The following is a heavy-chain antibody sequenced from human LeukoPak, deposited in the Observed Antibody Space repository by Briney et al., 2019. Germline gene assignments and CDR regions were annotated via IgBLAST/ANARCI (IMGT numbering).Heavy chain of an antibody. CDR3: ARCRGIAADY. V-gene: IGHV4-30-2*01. J-gene: IGHJ4*02. Sequence: SETLPLTCTVSGVSISSGGYYWSWIRQPPGKGLEWIGYIYHSGSTYYNPSLKSRVTISVDRSKNQFSLKLSSVTAADTAVYYCARCRGIAADYWGQGTLVTVSS. CDR1: GVSISSGGYY. CDR2: IYHSGST. D-gene: IGHD6-13*01.